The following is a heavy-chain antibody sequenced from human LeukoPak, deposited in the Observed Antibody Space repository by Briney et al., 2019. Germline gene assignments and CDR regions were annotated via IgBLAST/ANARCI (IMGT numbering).Heavy chain of an antibody. Sequence: PSETLSLTCSVSSYSISSGFYWGWIRQPPGKGLEWIGSIFHSGSTYYNPSVKSRVTISVDTSKNQFSLKLSSVTAADTAVYYCARERVGGYNYWGQGTLVTVSS. D-gene: IGHD5-18*01. V-gene: IGHV4-38-2*02. CDR3: ARERVGGYNY. J-gene: IGHJ4*02. CDR1: SYSISSGFY. CDR2: IFHSGST.